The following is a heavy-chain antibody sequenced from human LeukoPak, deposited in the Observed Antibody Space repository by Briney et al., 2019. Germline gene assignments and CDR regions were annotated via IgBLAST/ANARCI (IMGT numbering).Heavy chain of an antibody. D-gene: IGHD3-3*01. CDR1: GCTFSSYA. V-gene: IGHV1-69*01. CDR3: AVGEFWSGYYSIDY. J-gene: IGHJ4*02. CDR2: IIPILGTA. Sequence: SVKVSCKASGCTFSSYAISWVRQAPGPALEWMGVIIPILGTANYAQKFQGRVTITAGESTSTAYMELSSLRAEDTAVYYCAVGEFWSGYYSIDYWGQGTLVTVSS.